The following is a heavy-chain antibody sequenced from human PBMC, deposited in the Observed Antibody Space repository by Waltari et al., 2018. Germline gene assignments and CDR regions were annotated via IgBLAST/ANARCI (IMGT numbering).Heavy chain of an antibody. CDR3: AGASYDFWSGYQTNYYYYMDV. V-gene: IGHV4-4*07. CDR1: GGSISSYY. D-gene: IGHD3-3*01. CDR2: IYTSGST. Sequence: QVQLQESGPGLVMPSETLSLTCTVSGGSISSYYWSWLRQPAGTGLEWIGRIYTSGSTNYNPSLKSRVTMSVDTSKNQFSLKLSSVTAADTAVYYCAGASYDFWSGYQTNYYYYMDVWGKGTTVTISS. J-gene: IGHJ6*03.